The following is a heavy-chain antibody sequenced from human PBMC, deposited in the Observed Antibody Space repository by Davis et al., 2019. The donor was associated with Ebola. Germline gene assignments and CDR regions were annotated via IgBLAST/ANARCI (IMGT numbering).Heavy chain of an antibody. CDR1: GGSISSYY. Sequence: MPSETLSLTCTVSGGSISSYYWSWIWQPPGKGLEWIGYIYYSGSTNYNPSLKSRVTISVDTSKNQFSLKLSSVTAADTAVYYWARDFRYPRGASWFDPWGQGTLVTVSS. V-gene: IGHV4-59*01. CDR3: ARDFRYPRGASWFDP. D-gene: IGHD3-10*01. J-gene: IGHJ5*02. CDR2: IYYSGST.